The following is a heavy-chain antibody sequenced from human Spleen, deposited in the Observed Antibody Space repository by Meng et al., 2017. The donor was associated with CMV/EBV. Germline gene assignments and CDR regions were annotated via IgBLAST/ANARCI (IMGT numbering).Heavy chain of an antibody. J-gene: IGHJ1*01. CDR2: VYHGGTT. CDR1: GFTVGSNY. Sequence: GESLKISCVASGFTVGSNYLTWVRQAPGKGLAWVSLVYHGGTTKYADSVKGRFTNSTDNSENTLHLLMTSLRTEDTATYYCARGRYGSELFWGRGTLVTVSS. D-gene: IGHD3-10*01. CDR3: ARGRYGSELF. V-gene: IGHV3-66*02.